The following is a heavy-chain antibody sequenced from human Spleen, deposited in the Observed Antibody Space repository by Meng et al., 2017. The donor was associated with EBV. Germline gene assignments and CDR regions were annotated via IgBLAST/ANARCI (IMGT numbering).Heavy chain of an antibody. CDR3: ARDGYCRDDTCHRGGGLAP. D-gene: IGHD2-15*01. J-gene: IGHJ5*02. Sequence: VPLHHACTGPFMSSESLHTAGGVQGGSFSVTYWNWIRETPGKRLEWLVEINPIGDTSYNSSLKTRIAISIDTSTNQFFLRLSPVTAADTATYYCARDGYCRDDTCHRGGGLAPWGQGVLVTVSS. CDR1: GGSFSVTY. CDR2: INPIGDT. V-gene: IGHV4-34*09.